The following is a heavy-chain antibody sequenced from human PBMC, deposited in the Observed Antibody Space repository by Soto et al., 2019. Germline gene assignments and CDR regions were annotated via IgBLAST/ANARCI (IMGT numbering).Heavy chain of an antibody. Sequence: QVQLQESGPGLVKPSQTLSLTCTVSGGSISSGDYYWSWIRQPPGKGLEWIGYIYYSGSTYYNPSLKRRVTIPVATSKNQFALKLSSVTAADTAVYYCARYSGYEGLRFDPWGQGTLVTVSS. CDR2: IYYSGST. D-gene: IGHD5-12*01. J-gene: IGHJ5*02. CDR1: GGSISSGDYY. CDR3: ARYSGYEGLRFDP. V-gene: IGHV4-30-4*01.